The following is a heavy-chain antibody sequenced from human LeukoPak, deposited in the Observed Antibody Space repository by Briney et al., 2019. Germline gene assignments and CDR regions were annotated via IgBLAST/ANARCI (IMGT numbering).Heavy chain of an antibody. CDR3: AREAMVRGVIGYYYMDV. V-gene: IGHV1-46*01. CDR1: GYTFINNW. D-gene: IGHD3-10*01. J-gene: IGHJ6*03. Sequence: ASVKVSCKASGYTFINNWMHWVRQAPGQGLEWVGLINPTGTTTLYAQKFQGRVTLTRDMSTSTDYMELRSLKSEDTAVYYCAREAMVRGVIGYYYMDVWGKGTTVTISS. CDR2: INPTGTTT.